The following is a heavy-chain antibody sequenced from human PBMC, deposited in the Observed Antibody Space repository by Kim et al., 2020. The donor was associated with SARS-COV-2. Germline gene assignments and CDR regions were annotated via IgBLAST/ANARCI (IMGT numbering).Heavy chain of an antibody. V-gene: IGHV1-2*06. CDR2: INPNSGGT. J-gene: IGHJ4*02. D-gene: IGHD3-3*01. CDR1: GYTFTGYY. CDR3: ASPLTIFGVVNDY. Sequence: ASVKVSCKASGYTFTGYYMHWVRQAPGQGLEWMGRINPNSGGTNYAQKFQGRVTMTRDTSISTAYMELSRLRSDDTAVYYCASPLTIFGVVNDYWGQGTLVTVSS.